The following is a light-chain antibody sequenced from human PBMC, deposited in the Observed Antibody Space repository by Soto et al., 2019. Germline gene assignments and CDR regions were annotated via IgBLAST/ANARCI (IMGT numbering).Light chain of an antibody. J-gene: IGLJ1*01. CDR1: SSNIGRNT. V-gene: IGLV1-44*01. CDR3: AAWDDSLHGYV. CDR2: SNN. Sequence: QSVLTQPPSASGTPGQRVTISCSGSSSNIGRNTLSWYQQLPGTAPKLLIYSNNQRPSGVPDRFSGSESGASASLAISGLQSEDEADYYCAAWDDSLHGYVFGTGTQLTVL.